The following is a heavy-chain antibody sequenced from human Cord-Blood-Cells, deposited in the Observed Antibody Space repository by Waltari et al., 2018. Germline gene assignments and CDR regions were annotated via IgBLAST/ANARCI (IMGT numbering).Heavy chain of an antibody. CDR2: FYPEDGET. D-gene: IGHD3-3*01. V-gene: IGHV1-24*01. CDR1: GYTLTASS. Sequence: QLQLVQSGAEVKKPGASVKVSCKVSGYTLTASSMHWLRQAPRKGLEWMGGFYPEDGETIYAQKFQGRVTMTEDTSTDTAYMELSSLRSEDTAVYYCATTSVLRLNWFDPWGQGTLVTVSS. CDR3: ATTSVLRLNWFDP. J-gene: IGHJ5*02.